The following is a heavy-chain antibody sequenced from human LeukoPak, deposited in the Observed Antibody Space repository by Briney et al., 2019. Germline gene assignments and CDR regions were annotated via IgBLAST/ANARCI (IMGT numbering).Heavy chain of an antibody. CDR1: GGSFSNYY. CDR2: INYSGTT. CDR3: ARGKVGATYYYYYYMDV. D-gene: IGHD1-26*01. J-gene: IGHJ6*03. Sequence: SETLSLTCAVYGGSFSNYYWSWLRQSPGKGLEWIGEINYSGTTNYNPSLKSRVTISVDTSKNQFSLKLSSVIAADTAVYYCARGKVGATYYYYYYMDVWGKGTTVTVSS. V-gene: IGHV4-34*01.